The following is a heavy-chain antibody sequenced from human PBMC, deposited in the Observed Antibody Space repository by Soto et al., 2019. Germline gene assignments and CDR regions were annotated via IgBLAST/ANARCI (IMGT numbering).Heavy chain of an antibody. CDR2: IIPIIGII. D-gene: IGHD1-26*01. V-gene: IGHV1-69*08. Sequence: QVQLVQSGAEVKKRGSSVKVSCKASGGTFSTYTITWVRQAPGQGLEWVGRIIPIIGIINYAQKFQGRVTISADKFTGTAYMELTGLSSDDTAVYYCAGDPDSHYNDSHASSYPWGQGTLVTVFS. CDR3: AGDPDSHYNDSHASSYP. J-gene: IGHJ5*02. CDR1: GGTFSTYT.